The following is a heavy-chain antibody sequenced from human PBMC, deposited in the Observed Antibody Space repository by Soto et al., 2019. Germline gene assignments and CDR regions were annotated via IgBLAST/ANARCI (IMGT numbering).Heavy chain of an antibody. CDR3: ARDPPPALGGDFFDI. CDR1: GFTFSSYA. D-gene: IGHD3-16*01. J-gene: IGHJ3*02. CDR2: ISYDGSNK. Sequence: QVQLVESGGGVVQPGRSLRLSCAASGFTFSSYAMHWVRQAPGKGLEWVAVISYDGSNKYYADSVKGRFTISRDNSKKPLYMKINSRRAEDAAVYYCARDPPPALGGDFFDIWAQGTRVPVSS. V-gene: IGHV3-30-3*01.